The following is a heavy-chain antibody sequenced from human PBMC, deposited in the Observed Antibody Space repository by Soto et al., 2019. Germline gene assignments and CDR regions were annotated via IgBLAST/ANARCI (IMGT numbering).Heavy chain of an antibody. CDR3: ARDGTLYDSSAYYYLY. CDR2: ITPMFGTP. V-gene: IGHV1-69*13. J-gene: IGHJ4*02. D-gene: IGHD3-22*01. CDR1: GGTFSRYT. Sequence: ASVKVSCKASGGTFSRYTITWVRQAPGQGLEWMGGITPMFGTPNYAQKFQGRVTITADESTSTVYMELSSLRSEDTAMYYCARDGTLYDSSAYYYLYWGQGTLVTVSS.